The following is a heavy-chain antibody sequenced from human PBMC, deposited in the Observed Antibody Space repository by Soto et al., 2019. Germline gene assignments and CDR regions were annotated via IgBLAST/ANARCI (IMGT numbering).Heavy chain of an antibody. V-gene: IGHV5-51*01. J-gene: IGHJ4*02. Sequence: GESLKICCTGSGYRFTNHWIDWVRQIPGKGLQWMGVIYPADSDIKYSPSFQGHVTLSVDKSTSTAYLQWSGLKASDTGVYFCARRIYGANDYWGQGTQVTVSS. CDR1: GYRFTNHW. CDR3: ARRIYGANDY. D-gene: IGHD4-17*01. CDR2: IYPADSDI.